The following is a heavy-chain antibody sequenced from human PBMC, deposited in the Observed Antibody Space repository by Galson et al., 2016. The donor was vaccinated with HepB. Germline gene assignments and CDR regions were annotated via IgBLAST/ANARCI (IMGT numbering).Heavy chain of an antibody. CDR1: GFTVSSNY. CDR3: ATGVGELFFDI. V-gene: IGHV3-53*01. D-gene: IGHD1-26*01. J-gene: IGHJ3*02. Sequence: SLRLSCAASGFTVSSNYMSWVRQAPGKGLEWVSVIYSGGSTNYADSVKGRSTISRDNSKNTLYLQMNSLGAEDTAVYYCATGVGELFFDIWGQGTMVTVSS. CDR2: IYSGGST.